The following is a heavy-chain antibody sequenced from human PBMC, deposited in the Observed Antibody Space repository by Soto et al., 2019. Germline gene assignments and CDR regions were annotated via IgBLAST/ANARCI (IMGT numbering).Heavy chain of an antibody. D-gene: IGHD4-17*01. V-gene: IGHV4-59*01. J-gene: IGHJ6*02. Sequence: QVQLQESSPGLVKPSETLSLSCTVSGGSISGYYWSWIRQPPGKGLEWIGYISYSGTTKYNPSLKSRATISVDTSKKQFSLDVVSLIDADTAVYFCARAAQSGDLAYGMDVWGQGTTVTVSS. CDR2: ISYSGTT. CDR1: GGSISGYY. CDR3: ARAAQSGDLAYGMDV.